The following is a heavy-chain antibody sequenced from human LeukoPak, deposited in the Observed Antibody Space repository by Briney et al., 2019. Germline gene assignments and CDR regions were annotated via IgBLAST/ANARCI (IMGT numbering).Heavy chain of an antibody. CDR3: AREGSSGLYRDLYYFDH. CDR1: GGTFSSYA. D-gene: IGHD6-19*01. V-gene: IGHV1-69*13. Sequence: ASVKVSCKASGGTFSSYAISWVRQAPGQGLEWMGGIIPIFGTANYAQKFQGRVTITADESTSTAYMELSSLRSEDTAVYYCAREGSSGLYRDLYYFDHWGQGTLVNGS. J-gene: IGHJ4*02. CDR2: IIPIFGTA.